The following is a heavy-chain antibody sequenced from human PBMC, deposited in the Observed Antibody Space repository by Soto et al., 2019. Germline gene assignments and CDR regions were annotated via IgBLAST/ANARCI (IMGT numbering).Heavy chain of an antibody. D-gene: IGHD5-12*01. CDR1: GYNFTSYW. CDR2: IYPGDSDT. J-gene: IGHJ4*02. V-gene: IGHV5-51*01. Sequence: GESLKISCKASGYNFTSYWIGWVRQMPGKGLEWMGIIYPGDSDTRYSPSFQGQVTISADKSISTAFLQWSSLKASDTAMYYCARYLEWLRYGQFDYWGQGTLVTVSS. CDR3: ARYLEWLRYGQFDY.